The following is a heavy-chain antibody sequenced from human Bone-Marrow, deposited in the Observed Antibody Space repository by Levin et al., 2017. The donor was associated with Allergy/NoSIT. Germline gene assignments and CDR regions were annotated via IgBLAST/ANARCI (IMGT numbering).Heavy chain of an antibody. Sequence: GGSLRLSCAASGFTFSSHAMTWVRRAPGKGLEWVAVISGSGDSTFYADSVRGRFTISRDNSKDTLYLQLNSLRAEDSAVYFCTRDALYAEVSAKFWYFDLWGRGTLVTVSS. D-gene: IGHD2-15*01. CDR3: TRDALYAEVSAKFWYFDL. V-gene: IGHV3-23*01. CDR2: ISGSGDST. J-gene: IGHJ2*01. CDR1: GFTFSSHA.